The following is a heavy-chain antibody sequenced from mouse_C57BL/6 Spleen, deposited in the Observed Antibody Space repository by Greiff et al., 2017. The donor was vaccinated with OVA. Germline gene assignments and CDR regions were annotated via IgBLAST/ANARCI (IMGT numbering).Heavy chain of an antibody. CDR1: GYAFSSYW. D-gene: IGHD1-1*01. J-gene: IGHJ3*01. Sequence: QVQLQQPGAELVKPGASVKVSCKASGYAFSSYWMHWVKQRPGQGLEWIGKIHPADGDTNYNRKFKGKATLTVDKSSSTAYMQLSSLTSEDSAVYFCARGGASYDYYFAYWGKGTPVTVSA. CDR2: IHPADGDT. V-gene: IGHV1-74*01. CDR3: ARGGASYDYYFAY.